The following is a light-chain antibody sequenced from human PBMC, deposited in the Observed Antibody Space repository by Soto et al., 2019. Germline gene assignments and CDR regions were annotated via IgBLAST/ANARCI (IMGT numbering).Light chain of an antibody. CDR1: HSIRSV. CDR2: GAS. Sequence: DFQLTQSPSSLSASVGDRVTITCRASHSIRSVLNWYQQKPGKAPRHLIYGASSLQRGVPSRFSGSGSGTEFTLTNSSPQPEDFATYYCQQLSNSLMSTFGQGTHLEIK. J-gene: IGKJ2*01. CDR3: QQLSNSLMST. V-gene: IGKV1-39*01.